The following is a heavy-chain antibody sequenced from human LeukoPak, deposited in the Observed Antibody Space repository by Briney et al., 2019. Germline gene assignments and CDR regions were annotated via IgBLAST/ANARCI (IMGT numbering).Heavy chain of an antibody. D-gene: IGHD3-10*01. V-gene: IGHV1-46*01. J-gene: IGHJ4*02. CDR3: ARVSVTNYYGSGSYSDNDY. CDR2: INPSGGST. CDR1: GYTFTSYG. Sequence: ASVNVSCKASGYTFTSYGISWVRQAPGQGLEWMGIINPSGGSTSYAQKFQGRVTMTRDTSTSTVYMELSSLRSEDTAVYYCARVSVTNYYGSGSYSDNDYWGQGTLVTVSS.